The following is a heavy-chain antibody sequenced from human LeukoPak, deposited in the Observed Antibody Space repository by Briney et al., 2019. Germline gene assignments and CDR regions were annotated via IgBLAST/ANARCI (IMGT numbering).Heavy chain of an antibody. D-gene: IGHD6-13*01. CDR3: ARDRQQLVRRAFDI. V-gene: IGHV4-4*02. Sequence: SETLSLTCAVSGGSISSSNWWSWVRQPPGKGLEWIGEIYHSGSTNHNPSLKSRVTISVDKSKNQFSLKLSSVTAADTAVYYCARDRQQLVRRAFDIWGQGTMVTVSS. CDR2: IYHSGST. CDR1: GGSISSSNW. J-gene: IGHJ3*02.